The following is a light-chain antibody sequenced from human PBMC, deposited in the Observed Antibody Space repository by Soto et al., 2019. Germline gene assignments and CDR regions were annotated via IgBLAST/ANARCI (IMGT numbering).Light chain of an antibody. J-gene: IGKJ1*01. Sequence: DIQMTQSPSTLSASVGDRVTITCRASQSISSRLTWYQQKPGKAPQLLIYDASSLNSGVPSRFSGSGSGTEFTLTVSSLQPDDFATYYCQQYNSYPWTFVQGTNVEIK. CDR3: QQYNSYPWT. CDR1: QSISSR. CDR2: DAS. V-gene: IGKV1-5*01.